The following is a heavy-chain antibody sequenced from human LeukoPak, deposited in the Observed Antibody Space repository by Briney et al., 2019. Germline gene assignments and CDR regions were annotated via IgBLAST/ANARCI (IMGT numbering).Heavy chain of an antibody. CDR3: ARARGYSGYESKWYFYGMDV. J-gene: IGHJ6*02. Sequence: GRSLRLSCVASGFTVSSFYMSWVRQAPGKGLEWVSVIYTGGGTFYADSVKGRFTISRDNSKNTLFLQMDSLRAEDTAVYYCARARGYSGYESKWYFYGMDVWGQGTTVTVSS. V-gene: IGHV3-53*01. D-gene: IGHD5-12*01. CDR2: IYTGGGT. CDR1: GFTVSSFY.